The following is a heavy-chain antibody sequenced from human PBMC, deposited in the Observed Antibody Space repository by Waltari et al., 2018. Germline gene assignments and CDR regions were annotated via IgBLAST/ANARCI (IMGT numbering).Heavy chain of an antibody. CDR1: GFRISHFC. CDR3: TRDWRHMAFDY. Sequence: EIHLLESGGGLVQPGGSLRLSGTGSGFRISHFCMHWVRLTPGKGRLGVARIDGDGTTTTYADSVKGRFTISRDNAKNTVYLDMSSLRVEDTAVYFCTRDWRHMAFDYWGQGTRVTVSS. CDR2: IDGDGTTT. V-gene: IGHV3-74*01. D-gene: IGHD1-1*01. J-gene: IGHJ4*02.